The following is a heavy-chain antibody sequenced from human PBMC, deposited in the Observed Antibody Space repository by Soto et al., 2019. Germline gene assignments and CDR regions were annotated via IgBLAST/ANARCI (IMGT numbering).Heavy chain of an antibody. Sequence: SVKVSCKASGGTFSSYAISWVRQAPGQGLEWMGGIIPIFGTANYAQKFQGRVTITADRSTSTAYMELSSLRSEDTAVYYCARSYCSTSTCYSYWLDPWGQGTLVTVSS. CDR2: IIPIFGTA. CDR1: GGTFSSYA. J-gene: IGHJ5*02. V-gene: IGHV1-69*06. D-gene: IGHD2-2*02. CDR3: ARSYCSTSTCYSYWLDP.